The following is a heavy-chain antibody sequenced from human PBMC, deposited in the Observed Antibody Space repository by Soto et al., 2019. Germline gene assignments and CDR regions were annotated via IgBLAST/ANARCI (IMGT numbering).Heavy chain of an antibody. CDR1: GYTFTSYD. CDR3: ARSIAVAGRDAFDI. Sequence: QVQLVQSGAEVKKPGASVKVSCKASGYTFTSYDINWVRQATGQGLEWMGWMNPNSGNTGYAQKFQGRVTMTRNTSISTAYMELSSLRSEDTAVYYWARSIAVAGRDAFDIWGQGTMVTVSS. J-gene: IGHJ3*02. CDR2: MNPNSGNT. D-gene: IGHD6-13*01. V-gene: IGHV1-8*01.